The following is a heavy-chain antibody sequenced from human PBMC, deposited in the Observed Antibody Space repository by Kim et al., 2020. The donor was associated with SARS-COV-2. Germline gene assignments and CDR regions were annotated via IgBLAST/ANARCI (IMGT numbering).Heavy chain of an antibody. J-gene: IGHJ4*02. Sequence: SETLSLTCTVSGCSISSYYWSWIRHPPGKGLEWIGYIYYSGSTNYNPSLKSRVTISVDTSKNQFSLKLSSVTAADTAVYYCGRFEALRERVDYWGQGTL. CDR3: GRFEALRERVDY. D-gene: IGHD1-26*01. CDR2: IYYSGST. V-gene: IGHV4-59*01. CDR1: GCSISSYY.